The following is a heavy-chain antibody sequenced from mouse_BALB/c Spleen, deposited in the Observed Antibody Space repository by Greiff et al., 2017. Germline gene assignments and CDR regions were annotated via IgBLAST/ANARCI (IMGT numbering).Heavy chain of an antibody. CDR1: GYSITSDYA. J-gene: IGHJ4*01. CDR2: ISYSGST. CDR3: AGGGSYAMDY. V-gene: IGHV3-2*02. Sequence: EVQLVESGPGLVKPSQSLSLTCTVTGYSITSDYAWNWIRQFPGNKLEWMGYISYSGSTSYNPSLKSRISITRDTSKNQFFLQLNSVTTEDTATYYCAGGGSYAMDYWGQGTSVTVSS.